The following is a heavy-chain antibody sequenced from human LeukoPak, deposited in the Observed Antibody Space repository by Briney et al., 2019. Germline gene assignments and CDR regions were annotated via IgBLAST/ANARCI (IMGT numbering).Heavy chain of an antibody. V-gene: IGHV4-30-2*05. CDR3: ARGRRGSLLHAFDI. J-gene: IGHJ3*02. CDR2: INHSGNT. D-gene: IGHD3-10*01. Sequence: PSQTLSLTCSVSGGSISSGGYSWSWIRQPPGKGLEWIGYINHSGNTYHNPSLMSRVTISVDASKNQFSLKLSSVTAADTAVYYCARGRRGSLLHAFDIWGQGTMVTVSS. CDR1: GGSISSGGYS.